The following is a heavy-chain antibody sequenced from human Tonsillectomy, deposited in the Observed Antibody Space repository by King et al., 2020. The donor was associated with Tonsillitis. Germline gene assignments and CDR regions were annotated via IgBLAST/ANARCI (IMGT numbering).Heavy chain of an antibody. CDR3: ARGGTDSSGWYHYWYFDL. CDR2: IYYSGST. D-gene: IGHD6-19*01. V-gene: IGHV4-59*01. J-gene: IGHJ2*01. Sequence: QVQLQESGPGLVKPSETLSLTCTVSGGSISSYYWSWIRQPPGKGLEWIAYIYYSGSTNSNPSLKSRVTTSVDTSKNQFSLRLRSVTAADTAVYYCARGGTDSSGWYHYWYFDLWGRGTLVTVSS. CDR1: GGSISSYY.